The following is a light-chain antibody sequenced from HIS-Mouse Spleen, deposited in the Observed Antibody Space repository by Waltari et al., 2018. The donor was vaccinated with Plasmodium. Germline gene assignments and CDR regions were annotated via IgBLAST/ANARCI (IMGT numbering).Light chain of an antibody. J-gene: IGLJ2*01. CDR1: ALPKPY. CDR2: KDS. Sequence: SYELTPPPSVSVSPGQTARIPCSGDALPKPYAYWYQQKPGQAPVLVIYKDSERPSGIPERFSGSSSGTTVTLTISGVQAEDEADYYCQSADSSGTYQVFGGGTKLTVL. V-gene: IGLV3-25*03. CDR3: QSADSSGTYQV.